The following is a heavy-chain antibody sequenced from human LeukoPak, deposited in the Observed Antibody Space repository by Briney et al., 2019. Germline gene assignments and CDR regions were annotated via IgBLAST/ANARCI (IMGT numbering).Heavy chain of an antibody. D-gene: IGHD4-17*01. J-gene: IGHJ4*02. Sequence: SETLSLTCTVSGGSISSGGYYWSWIRQHPGTGLDWIGYIYYSGSTYYNPSLKSRVTISVDTSKNQFSLKLSSVTAADTAVYYCARSAEDYGDYDYWGQGTLVTVSS. CDR1: GGSISSGGYY. CDR3: ARSAEDYGDYDY. V-gene: IGHV4-31*03. CDR2: IYYSGST.